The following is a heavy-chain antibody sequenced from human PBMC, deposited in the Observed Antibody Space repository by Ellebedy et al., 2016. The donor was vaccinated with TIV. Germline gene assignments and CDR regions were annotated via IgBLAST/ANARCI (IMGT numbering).Heavy chain of an antibody. CDR1: GFTFNDFT. V-gene: IGHV3-30*02. D-gene: IGHD6-6*01. J-gene: IGHJ5*02. Sequence: PGGSLRLSCAASGFTFNDFTMHWVRQAPGKGLEWLTSIRHDGFDKYYADSVKGRFTISRDNSRSTLYLHMSTLRAEDTAVYYCAKGLRTAAPNWFDPWGQGTLVTVSS. CDR2: IRHDGFDK. CDR3: AKGLRTAAPNWFDP.